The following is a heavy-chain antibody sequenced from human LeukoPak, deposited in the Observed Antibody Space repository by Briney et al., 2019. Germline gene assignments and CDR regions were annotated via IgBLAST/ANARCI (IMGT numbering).Heavy chain of an antibody. D-gene: IGHD6-13*01. CDR1: GFTFSSYG. Sequence: GGSLRLSCAASGFTFSSYGMHWVRHAPGKGLERVAVIWSDGSSKHYADTVKGRFTISRDNSKNTLYLQMNSLRDEDTALYYCARGQPPSYYDMDVWGQGTMVTVSS. V-gene: IGHV3-33*01. CDR2: IWSDGSSK. CDR3: ARGQPPSYYDMDV. J-gene: IGHJ6*02.